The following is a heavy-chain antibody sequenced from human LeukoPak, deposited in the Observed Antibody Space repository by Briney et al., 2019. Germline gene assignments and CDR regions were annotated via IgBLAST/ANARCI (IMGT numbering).Heavy chain of an antibody. Sequence: SGGSLRLSCAASGFTFSNAWMSWVRQAPGKGLEWVGRIKSKTDGGTTDYAAPVKGRFTISRDDSKNTLYLQMNSLKTEDTAVYYCTTDLTRYAWFGEDWFDPWGQGTLVTVSS. CDR2: IKSKTDGGTT. D-gene: IGHD3-10*01. J-gene: IGHJ5*02. V-gene: IGHV3-15*01. CDR3: TTDLTRYAWFGEDWFDP. CDR1: GFTFSNAW.